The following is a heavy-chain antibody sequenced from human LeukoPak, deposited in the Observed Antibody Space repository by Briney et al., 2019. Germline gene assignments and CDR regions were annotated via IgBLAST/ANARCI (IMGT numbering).Heavy chain of an antibody. CDR1: GGSISSYY. V-gene: IGHV4-59*01. J-gene: IGHJ4*02. D-gene: IGHD7-27*01. Sequence: SETLSLTCTVSGGSISSYYWSWIRQPPGKGLEWIGYIYYSGSTNYNPSLKSRVTISVDTSKNQFSLKLSSVTAADTGVYYCAREGRLGKLDYWGQGTLVTVSS. CDR2: IYYSGST. CDR3: AREGRLGKLDY.